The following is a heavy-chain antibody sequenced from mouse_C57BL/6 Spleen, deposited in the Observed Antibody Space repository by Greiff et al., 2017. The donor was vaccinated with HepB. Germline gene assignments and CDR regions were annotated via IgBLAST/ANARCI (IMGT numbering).Heavy chain of an antibody. CDR2: IDPSDSYT. V-gene: IGHV1-50*01. D-gene: IGHD6-1*01. J-gene: IGHJ3*01. CDR3: ARDSQRLAY. CDR1: GYNFTSYW. Sequence: QVQLQQPGAELVKPGASVKLSCKASGYNFTSYWMQWVKQRTGQGLEWIGEIDPSDSYTKYNQKFKGKATLTVDTSSNTAYMQLSSLTSEDSAFYYCARDSQRLAYWGQGTLVTVSA.